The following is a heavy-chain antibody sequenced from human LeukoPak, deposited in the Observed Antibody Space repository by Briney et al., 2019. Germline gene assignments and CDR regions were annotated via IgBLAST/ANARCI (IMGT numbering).Heavy chain of an antibody. J-gene: IGHJ5*02. CDR3: ARVHITMVRGVSGWFDP. D-gene: IGHD3-10*01. V-gene: IGHV4-61*01. Sequence: PSETLSLTCTVSGGSVSSNIYYWSWIRQPPGKGLVWIGYIYYSGSTNYNPSLKSRVTISVDTSKNQFSLKLTSVTAADTAVYYCARVHITMVRGVSGWFDPWGQGTLVTVSS. CDR2: IYYSGST. CDR1: GGSVSSNIYY.